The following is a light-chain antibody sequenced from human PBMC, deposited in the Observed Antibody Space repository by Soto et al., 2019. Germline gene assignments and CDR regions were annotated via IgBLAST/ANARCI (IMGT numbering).Light chain of an antibody. CDR2: TNN. Sequence: ELTQPPSVSVAPGQTARITCGGNNIGSKSVHWYQQLPGTAPKLLMYTNNQRPSGVPGRFSGSKSGTSASLAISGLRSEDEADYYCATWDDSLSAWVFGGGTKLTVL. J-gene: IGLJ3*02. CDR3: ATWDDSLSAWV. CDR1: NIGSKS. V-gene: IGLV1-47*02.